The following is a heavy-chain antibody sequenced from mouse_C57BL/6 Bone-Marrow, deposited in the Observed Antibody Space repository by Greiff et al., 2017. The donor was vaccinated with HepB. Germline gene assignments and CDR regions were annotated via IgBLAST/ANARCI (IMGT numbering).Heavy chain of an antibody. CDR3: ARHGDPWFAY. V-gene: IGHV5-6*02. CDR2: ISSGGSYT. CDR1: GFTFSSYG. Sequence: EVKLVESGGDLVKPGGSLKLSCAASGFTFSSYGMSWVRQTPDKRLEWVATISSGGSYTYYPDSVKGRFTISRDNAKNTLYLQMSSLKSEDTAMYYCARHGDPWFAYWGQGTLVTVSA. D-gene: IGHD3-3*01. J-gene: IGHJ3*01.